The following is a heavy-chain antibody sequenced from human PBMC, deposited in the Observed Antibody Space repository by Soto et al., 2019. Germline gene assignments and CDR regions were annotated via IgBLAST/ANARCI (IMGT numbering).Heavy chain of an antibody. V-gene: IGHV4-4*07. CDR1: GGSISSYY. Sequence: SETLSLTCTVSGGSISSYYWSWIRQPAGKGLEWIGRIYTSGSTNYNPSLKSRVTMSVDTSKNQFSLKLSSVTAADTAVYYCARDLTTHLSYYDFWSGYYNNWFDPWGQGTLVTVSS. D-gene: IGHD3-3*01. CDR3: ARDLTTHLSYYDFWSGYYNNWFDP. CDR2: IYTSGST. J-gene: IGHJ5*02.